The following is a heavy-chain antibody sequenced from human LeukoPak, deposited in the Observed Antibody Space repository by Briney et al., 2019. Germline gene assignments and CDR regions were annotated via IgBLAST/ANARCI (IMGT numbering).Heavy chain of an antibody. J-gene: IGHJ4*02. CDR1: GGSISSSSYY. CDR3: ARETSDWNGARGYFDY. CDR2: IYYSGST. Sequence: SETLSLTCTVSGGSISSSSYYWGWIRQPPGKGLEWIGSIYYSGSTYYNPSLKSRVTISVDTSKNQFSLKLSSVTAADTAVYYCARETSDWNGARGYFDYWGQGTLVTVSS. V-gene: IGHV4-39*07. D-gene: IGHD1-1*01.